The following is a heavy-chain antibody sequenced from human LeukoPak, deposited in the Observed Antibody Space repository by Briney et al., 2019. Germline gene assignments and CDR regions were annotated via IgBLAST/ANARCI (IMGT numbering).Heavy chain of an antibody. CDR3: ARGATTTRFGRFDP. D-gene: IGHD4-17*01. Sequence: GGSLRLSCAASGFSFISYSMNWVRQAPGKGLEWVSSISSSSDYIYHADSVKGRFAISRDNPKKSLYLQMNSLRAEDTAVYYCARGATTTRFGRFDPWGQGTLVIVSS. J-gene: IGHJ5*02. CDR1: GFSFISYS. CDR2: ISSSSDYI. V-gene: IGHV3-21*01.